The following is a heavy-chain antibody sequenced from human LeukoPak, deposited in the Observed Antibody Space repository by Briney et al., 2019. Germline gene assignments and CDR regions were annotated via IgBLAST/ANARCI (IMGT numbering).Heavy chain of an antibody. V-gene: IGHV1-2*02. Sequence: ASVKVSCKASGYTFTGYYMHWVRQAPGQGLEGMGWINPNSGGTNYAQKFQGRVTMTRDTSISTAYMELSRLRSDDTAVYYCARDPSGYDGLYYFYYWGQGTLVTVSS. CDR3: ARDPSGYDGLYYFYY. CDR2: INPNSGGT. CDR1: GYTFTGYY. D-gene: IGHD5-12*01. J-gene: IGHJ4*02.